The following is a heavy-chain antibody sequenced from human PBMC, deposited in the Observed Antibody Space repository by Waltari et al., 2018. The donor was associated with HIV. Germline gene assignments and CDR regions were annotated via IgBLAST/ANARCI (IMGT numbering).Heavy chain of an antibody. CDR3: ARGFRYDSSGYTDY. V-gene: IGHV3-21*01. CDR1: GFTFSSSS. D-gene: IGHD3-22*01. CDR2: ISSSSSYI. J-gene: IGHJ4*02. Sequence: EVQLVESGGGLVKPGGSLSLSCAASGFTFSSSSMNWVRQAPGKGLEWVSSISSSSSYIYYADSVKGRFTISRDNAKNSLYLQMNSLRAEDTAVYYCARGFRYDSSGYTDYWGQGTLVTVSS.